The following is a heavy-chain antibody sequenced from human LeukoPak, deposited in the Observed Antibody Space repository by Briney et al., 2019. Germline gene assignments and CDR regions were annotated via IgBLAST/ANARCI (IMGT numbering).Heavy chain of an antibody. CDR2: ISSSGSII. V-gene: IGHV3-11*01. CDR1: GFTFSDYY. Sequence: PGGSLRLSCAVSGFTFSDYYMSWIRQAPGKGLECISYISSSGSIIYYADSVKGRFTISRDNAKNSLYLQMNSLRAEDTAVYYCATGEQQWLPGNFDYWGQGTLVTVSS. CDR3: ATGEQQWLPGNFDY. D-gene: IGHD6-19*01. J-gene: IGHJ4*02.